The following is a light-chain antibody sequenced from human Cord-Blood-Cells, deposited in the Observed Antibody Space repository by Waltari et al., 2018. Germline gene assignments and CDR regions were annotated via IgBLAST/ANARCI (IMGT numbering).Light chain of an antibody. CDR3: CSYAGSYTYV. CDR1: SSDVGGYNY. CDR2: DVS. Sequence: QSALTQPRSVSGSPGQSVTISCTGTSSDVGGYNYVSWYQQHPGKAPKLMIYDVSKLPSWVPERFSGSKSGNTASLTISGLQAEDEADYYCCSYAGSYTYVFGTGTKVTVL. J-gene: IGLJ1*01. V-gene: IGLV2-11*01.